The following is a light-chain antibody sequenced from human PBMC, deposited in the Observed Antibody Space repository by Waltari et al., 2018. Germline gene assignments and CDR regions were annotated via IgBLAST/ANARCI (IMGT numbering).Light chain of an antibody. J-gene: IGKJ2*02. Sequence: IVMTQTPLSLSVSPGQPVSISCQSSQSLLNNGIKTYLNWYQQKPGQPPQLLIYEVSNRISGVPERFSSSGSGTEFTLKISRVQPEDVGIYYCKQSLYLPGTFGQGTKLEI. CDR2: EVS. V-gene: IGKV2D-29*01. CDR1: QSLLNNGIKTY. CDR3: KQSLYLPGT.